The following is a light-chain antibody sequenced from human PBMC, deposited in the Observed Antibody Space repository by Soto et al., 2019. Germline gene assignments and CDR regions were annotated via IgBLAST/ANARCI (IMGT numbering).Light chain of an antibody. V-gene: IGKV1-9*01. CDR2: AAS. CDR1: QGINSY. Sequence: DIQLTQSPSVLSASVGDRVTITCRASQGINSYLAWYQQKPGKVPKLLIYAASTLHXGVPXRFXXXXXXXXXXXXXXXXQPEDFAXXYCQQXNSYPRTFGQGTKVEIK. CDR3: QQXNSYPRT. J-gene: IGKJ1*01.